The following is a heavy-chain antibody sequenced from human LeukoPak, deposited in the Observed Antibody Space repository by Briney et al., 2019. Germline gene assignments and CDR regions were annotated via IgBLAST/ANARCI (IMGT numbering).Heavy chain of an antibody. D-gene: IGHD3-3*01. J-gene: IGHJ6*03. Sequence: SETLSLTCAVYGGSFSGYCWSWIRQPPGKGLEWIGEINHSGSTNYNPSLKSRVTISVDTSKNQFSLKLSSVTAADTAVYYCARGGPHYDFWSGYTYYYYMDVWGKGTTVTVSS. CDR1: GGSFSGYC. CDR3: ARGGPHYDFWSGYTYYYYMDV. CDR2: INHSGST. V-gene: IGHV4-34*01.